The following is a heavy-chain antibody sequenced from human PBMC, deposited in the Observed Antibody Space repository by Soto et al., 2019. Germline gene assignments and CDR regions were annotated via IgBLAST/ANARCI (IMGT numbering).Heavy chain of an antibody. CDR3: ARGRGGVQH. CDR2: LNDSGGT. J-gene: IGHJ1*01. V-gene: IGHV4-34*01. D-gene: IGHD3-10*01. Sequence: ETLSLTCAVHGGSVSGYYCSWIRQPPGKGLEWIGELNDSGGTNYNASLKSRVSISVDTSKNQFSLKLSFVTAADTAVYYCARGRGGVQHWGQGTLVTVSS. CDR1: GGSVSGYY.